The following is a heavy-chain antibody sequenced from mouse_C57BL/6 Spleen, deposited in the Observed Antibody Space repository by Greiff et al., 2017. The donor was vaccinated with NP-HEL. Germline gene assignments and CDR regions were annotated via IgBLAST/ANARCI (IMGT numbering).Heavy chain of an antibody. J-gene: IGHJ1*03. CDR3: TRGGGTPGKYFDV. CDR1: GYTFTDYE. V-gene: IGHV1-15*01. CDR2: IDPETGGT. D-gene: IGHD2-14*01. Sequence: QVQLQQSGAELVRPGASVTLSCKASGYTFTDYEMHWVKQTPVHGLEWIGAIDPETGGTAYNQKFKGKAILTADKSSSTAYMELRSMTSYDSAVYYCTRGGGTPGKYFDVWGTGTTVTVSS.